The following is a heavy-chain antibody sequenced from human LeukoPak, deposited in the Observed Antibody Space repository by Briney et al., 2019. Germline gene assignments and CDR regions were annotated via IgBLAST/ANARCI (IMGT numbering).Heavy chain of an antibody. CDR3: ARATVTTYIWFDP. V-gene: IGHV1-69*13. CDR2: FIPIFGTA. D-gene: IGHD4-17*01. J-gene: IGHJ5*02. Sequence: ASVKVSCKASGCTSSNYAISWVRQAPAQGLEWMGWFIPIFGTANYAQKFQGRVTVTADESTSTAYMELSSLRYEDTAVYYCARATVTTYIWFDPWGQGTLVTVSS. CDR1: GCTSSNYA.